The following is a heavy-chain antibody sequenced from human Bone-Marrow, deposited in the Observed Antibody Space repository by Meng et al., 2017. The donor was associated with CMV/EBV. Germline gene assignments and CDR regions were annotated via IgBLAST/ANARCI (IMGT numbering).Heavy chain of an antibody. CDR2: ITAIFGTT. CDR1: GGILRSYA. D-gene: IGHD3-10*01. V-gene: IGHV1-69*01. Sequence: KASGGILRSYAISWVRQAPGQGLEWMGGITAIFGTTNYAQQFQGRVTITADESTNTVYMELSSLRSEDTAVYYCVRGETYYISYLDYWGQGTLVTVSS. J-gene: IGHJ4*02. CDR3: VRGETYYISYLDY.